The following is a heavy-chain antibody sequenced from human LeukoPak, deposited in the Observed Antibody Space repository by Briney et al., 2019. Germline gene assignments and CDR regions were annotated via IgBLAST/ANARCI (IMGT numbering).Heavy chain of an antibody. J-gene: IGHJ3*02. CDR1: GGSISSSNW. CDR3: ARDMGDCSGGSCSDAFDI. Sequence: SETLSLTCAVSGGSISSSNWWSWVRQPPGKGLEWIGEIYQSGSTNYNPSLKSRVTISVDKSKNQFSLKLSSVTAADTAVYYCARDMGDCSGGSCSDAFDIWGQGTMVTVSS. D-gene: IGHD2-15*01. CDR2: IYQSGST. V-gene: IGHV4-4*02.